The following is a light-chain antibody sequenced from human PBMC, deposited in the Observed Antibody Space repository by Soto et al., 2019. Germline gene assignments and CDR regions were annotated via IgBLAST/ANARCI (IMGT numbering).Light chain of an antibody. CDR1: QSVSSN. J-gene: IGKJ1*01. V-gene: IGKV3-15*01. CDR3: QQYNNWPLWT. Sequence: EIVMTQSPATLSVSPGERATLSCRASQSVSSNLAWYQQKPGQAPRLLIYGASTRATGIAARFSGSGSGTEFTLTISSLQSEDFAVYYYQQYNNWPLWTFGQGTKVEIK. CDR2: GAS.